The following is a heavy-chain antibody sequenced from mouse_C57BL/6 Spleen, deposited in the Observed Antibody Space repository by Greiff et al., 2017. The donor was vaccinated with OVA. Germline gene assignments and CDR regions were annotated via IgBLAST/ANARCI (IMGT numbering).Heavy chain of an antibody. CDR2: IDPSDSET. D-gene: IGHD1-1*01. CDR3: ARKDYYGSNPYAMDC. J-gene: IGHJ4*01. Sequence: QVQLQQPGAELVRPGSSVKLSCKASGYTFTSYWMHWVKQRPIQGLEWIGNIDPSDSETHYNQKFKDKATLTVDKSSSTAYMQLSSLTSEDSAVYYCARKDYYGSNPYAMDCWGQGTSVTVSS. CDR1: GYTFTSYW. V-gene: IGHV1-52*01.